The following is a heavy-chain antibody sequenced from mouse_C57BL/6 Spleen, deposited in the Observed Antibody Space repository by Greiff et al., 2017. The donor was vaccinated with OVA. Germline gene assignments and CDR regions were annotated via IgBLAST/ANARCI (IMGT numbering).Heavy chain of an antibody. J-gene: IGHJ1*03. V-gene: IGHV5-4*03. CDR2: ISDGGSYT. CDR3: ARRGGSSYWYFDV. D-gene: IGHD1-1*01. Sequence: EVKLMESGGGLVKPGGSLKLSCAASGFTFSSYAMSWVRQTPEKRLEWVATISDGGSYTYYPDNVKGRFTISRDNAKNNLYLQMSHLKSEDTAMYYCARRGGSSYWYFDVWGTGTTVTVSS. CDR1: GFTFSSYA.